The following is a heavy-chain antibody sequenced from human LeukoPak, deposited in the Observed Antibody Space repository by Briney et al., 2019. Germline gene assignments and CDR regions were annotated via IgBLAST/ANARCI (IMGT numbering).Heavy chain of an antibody. Sequence: SETLSLTCAVYGGSFSGYHWGWIRQPPGKGLESIGTIYYDGNTYYNPSLKSRVTISVDTSKNQFSLRLSSVTAADTAVFYCARLLGNYCSSTSCYPGGYFDFWGQGALVTVSS. D-gene: IGHD2-2*01. CDR3: ARLLGNYCSSTSCYPGGYFDF. CDR1: GGSFSGYH. CDR2: IYYDGNT. V-gene: IGHV4-34*01. J-gene: IGHJ4*02.